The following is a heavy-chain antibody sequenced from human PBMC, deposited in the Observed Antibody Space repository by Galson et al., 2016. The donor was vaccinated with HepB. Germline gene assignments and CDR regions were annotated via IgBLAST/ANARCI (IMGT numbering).Heavy chain of an antibody. D-gene: IGHD3-9*01. CDR2: ISSSGTSI. CDR3: AREYLTVDY. Sequence: SLRLSCAASGFTFTDYYMSWIRQAPGKGLEWIAYISSSGTSISYADSVKGRFTISRDNAKNSLYLQVNSLRVEDTAVYYCAREYLTVDYWGQGTLVTVSS. CDR1: GFTFTDYY. V-gene: IGHV3-11*01. J-gene: IGHJ4*02.